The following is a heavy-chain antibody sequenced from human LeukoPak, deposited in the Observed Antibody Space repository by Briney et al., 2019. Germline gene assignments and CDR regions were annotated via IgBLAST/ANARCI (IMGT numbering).Heavy chain of an antibody. J-gene: IGHJ5*02. CDR1: GFTFSTYE. CDR3: ARGPLHVVVPAATWFDP. Sequence: GGSLRFSCAASGFTFSTYEMNWVRQARGKGLEWVSYISSSGSTIYYAGSVKGRFTISRDNAKNSLYLQMNSLRAEDTAVYYCARGPLHVVVPAATWFDPWGQGILVTVSS. D-gene: IGHD2-2*01. V-gene: IGHV3-48*03. CDR2: ISSSGSTI.